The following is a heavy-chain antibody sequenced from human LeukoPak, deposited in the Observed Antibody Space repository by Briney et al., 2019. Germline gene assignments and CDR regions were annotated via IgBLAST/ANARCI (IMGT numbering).Heavy chain of an antibody. D-gene: IGHD4-17*01. CDR3: ARRDYGDYDDAFDI. CDR2: IYYSGST. V-gene: IGHV4-39*01. CDR1: GGSISSSSYY. J-gene: IGHJ3*02. Sequence: TSETLPLTCTVSGGSISSSSYYWGWIRQPPGKGLEWIGSIYYSGSTYYNPSLKSRVTISVDTSKNQFSLKLSSVTAADTAVYYCARRDYGDYDDAFDIWGQGTMVTVSS.